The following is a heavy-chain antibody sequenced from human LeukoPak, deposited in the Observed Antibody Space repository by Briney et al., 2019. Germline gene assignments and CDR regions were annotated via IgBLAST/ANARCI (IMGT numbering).Heavy chain of an antibody. D-gene: IGHD2-15*01. CDR3: ARTGVAATRGYYHYYYMDV. J-gene: IGHJ6*03. CDR1: GYTFTRYV. Sequence: ASVKVSCQASGYTFTRYVINWVRPATGQGLEWMGWMNPNSGNTGFAQKFKGRVTMTRNTSISTASMEPSSLRSEDTAVYYTARTGVAATRGYYHYYYMDVWGKGTTVTVSS. CDR2: MNPNSGNT. V-gene: IGHV1-8*01.